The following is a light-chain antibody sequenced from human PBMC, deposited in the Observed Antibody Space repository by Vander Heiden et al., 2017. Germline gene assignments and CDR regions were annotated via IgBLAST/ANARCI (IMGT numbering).Light chain of an antibody. J-gene: IGKJ4*01. CDR3: QQYDNLPLT. CDR1: QDISNY. CDR2: DAS. Sequence: DLKMTQYPSSLSASVGDRVTIPCQASQDISNYLNWYQQKPGKAPKLLIYDASNLETGVPSRFSGSGSGTDFTFTISSLQPEYIATYYCQQYDNLPLTFGGGTKVEIK. V-gene: IGKV1-33*01.